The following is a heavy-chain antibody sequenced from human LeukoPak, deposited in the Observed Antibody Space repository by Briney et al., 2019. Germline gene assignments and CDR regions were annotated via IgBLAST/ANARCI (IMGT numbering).Heavy chain of an antibody. V-gene: IGHV4-59*08. CDR2: IYYSGST. J-gene: IGHJ4*02. CDR1: GGSISSYY. CDR3: ARHVYSLGDLDY. D-gene: IGHD5-18*01. Sequence: SGTLSLTCTVSGGSISSYYWSWIRQPPGKGLEWIGYIYYSGSTNYNPSLKSRVTISVDTSKNQFSLKLSSVTAADTAVYYCARHVYSLGDLDYWGQGTLVTVSS.